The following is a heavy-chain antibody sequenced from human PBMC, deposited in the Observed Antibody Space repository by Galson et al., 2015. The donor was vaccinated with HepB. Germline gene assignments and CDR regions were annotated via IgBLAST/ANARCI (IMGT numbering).Heavy chain of an antibody. V-gene: IGHV1-18*01. D-gene: IGHD3-10*01. CDR3: AREGKLLWFGEPTYYYYYGMDV. Sequence: SVKVSCKASGYTFTSYGISWVRQAPGQGLEWMGWISAYNGNTNYAQKLQGRVTMTTDTSTSTAYMELRSLRSDDTAVYYCAREGKLLWFGEPTYYYYYGMDVWGQGTTVTVSS. J-gene: IGHJ6*02. CDR2: ISAYNGNT. CDR1: GYTFTSYG.